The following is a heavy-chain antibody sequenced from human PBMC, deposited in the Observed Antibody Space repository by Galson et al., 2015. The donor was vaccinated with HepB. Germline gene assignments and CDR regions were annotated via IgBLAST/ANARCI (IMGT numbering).Heavy chain of an antibody. CDR1: GYTFINYG. CDR3: AREGSKYSSGWYGDH. V-gene: IGHV1-18*01. J-gene: IGHJ4*02. Sequence: SVKVSCKASGYTFINYGISWVRQAPGQGLEWMGWINTYNGNTNYAQKLQGRVTMTTDTSTSTAYMEMRSLRSDDTAVYYCAREGSKYSSGWYGDHWGQGTLVTVSS. D-gene: IGHD6-19*01. CDR2: INTYNGNT.